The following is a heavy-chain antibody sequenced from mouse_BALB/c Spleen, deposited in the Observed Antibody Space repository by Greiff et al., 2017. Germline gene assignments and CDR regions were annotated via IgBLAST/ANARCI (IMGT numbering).Heavy chain of an antibody. CDR2: INPGSGGT. D-gene: IGHD1-1*01. J-gene: IGHJ4*01. Sequence: VQLQQSGAELVRPGTSVKVSCKASGYAFTNYLIEWVKQRPGQGLEWIGVINPGSGGTNYNEKVKGKATLTADKSSSTAYMQLSSLTSDDSAVYFCARFDYYGSSYYAMDYWGQGTSVTVSA. V-gene: IGHV1-54*01. CDR1: GYAFTNYL. CDR3: ARFDYYGSSYYAMDY.